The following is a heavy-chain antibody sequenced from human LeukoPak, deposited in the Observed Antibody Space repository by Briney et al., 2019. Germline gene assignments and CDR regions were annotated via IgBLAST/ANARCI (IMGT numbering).Heavy chain of an antibody. V-gene: IGHV4-39*01. CDR3: ARQAVADNGFDY. J-gene: IGHJ4*02. CDR1: GGSISSSSYY. CDR2: IYYSGNT. D-gene: IGHD6-19*01. Sequence: SETLSLACTVSGGSISSSSYYWGWIRQPPGKGLGWIGTIYYSGNTYYNPSLKSRVSISVDTSKKQFSLKLSSVTAADTAVYYCARQAVADNGFDYWGQGTLVTVSS.